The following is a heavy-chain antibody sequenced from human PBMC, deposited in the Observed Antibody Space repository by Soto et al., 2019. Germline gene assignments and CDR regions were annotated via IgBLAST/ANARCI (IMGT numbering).Heavy chain of an antibody. CDR2: IYYTGST. V-gene: IGHV4-31*03. Sequence: PSETLSLTCTVSGGSISSGGYYWSWIRQHPGKGLEWIGNIYYTGSTHYDPSLKSRITISLDTSKNQISLKLSSVTAADTAVYYCASSPVTGIYYAMDVWGQGTTGTVS. CDR3: ASSPVTGIYYAMDV. J-gene: IGHJ6*02. D-gene: IGHD6-19*01. CDR1: GGSISSGGYY.